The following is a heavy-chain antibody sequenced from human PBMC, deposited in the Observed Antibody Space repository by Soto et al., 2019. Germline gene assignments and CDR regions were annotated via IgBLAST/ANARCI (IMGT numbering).Heavy chain of an antibody. CDR1: GFTFSNYA. CDR2: ISYDGTNK. J-gene: IGHJ4*02. D-gene: IGHD1-26*01. V-gene: IGHV3-30-3*01. CDR3: AQLQY. Sequence: QVQLVESGGGVVQPGTSLRLSCAASGFTFSNYAMDWVRQAPGKGLEWVAVISYDGTNKYYADSVKGRFTISRDNSRNTLYLQMNSLRAEDTAVYYCAQLQYWGQGTLVTVSS.